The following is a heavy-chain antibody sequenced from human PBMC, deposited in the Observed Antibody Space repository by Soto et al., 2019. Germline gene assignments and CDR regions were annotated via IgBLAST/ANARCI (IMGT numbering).Heavy chain of an antibody. D-gene: IGHD1-7*01. J-gene: IGHJ4*02. CDR3: AKSNFNYYYFDY. V-gene: IGHV3-30*18. CDR1: GFTLSRYG. Sequence: QVQVVESGGGVVQPGRSLRLSCAASGFTLSRYGFHWVRQAPGKGLEWVAVVSYDGSSKRYVDSVEGRFTISRDDSQNMLYLQMDSLRPEDAGVYYCAKSNFNYYYFDYWGQGNLVTVSS. CDR2: VSYDGSSK.